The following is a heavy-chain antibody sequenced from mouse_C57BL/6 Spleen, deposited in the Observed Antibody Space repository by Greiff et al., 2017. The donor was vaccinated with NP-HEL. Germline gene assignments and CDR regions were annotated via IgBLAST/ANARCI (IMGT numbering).Heavy chain of an antibody. D-gene: IGHD2-10*02. CDR1: GFTFSSYA. CDR2: ISDGGSYT. Sequence: EVKLVESGGGLVKPGGSLKLSCAASGFTFSSYAMSWVRQTPEKRLEWVATISDGGSYTYYPDNVKGRFTISRDTAKNNLYLQMSHLKSEDTAMYYCAREYGPYYYAMDYWGQGTSVTVSS. V-gene: IGHV5-4*01. CDR3: AREYGPYYYAMDY. J-gene: IGHJ4*01.